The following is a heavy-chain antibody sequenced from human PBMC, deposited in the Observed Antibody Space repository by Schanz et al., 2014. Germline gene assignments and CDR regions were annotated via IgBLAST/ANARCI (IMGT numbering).Heavy chain of an antibody. D-gene: IGHD4-17*01. CDR2: MNESHSTI. V-gene: IGHV3-23*04. Sequence: EVQLVESGGGLVQPGGSLRLSCAASGFTFSSYDVFWVRQARGKGLEWVSAMNESHSTIYYADSVRGRFTISRDNSKNTLYLQMNSLRAEDTAVYYCARKMKLGVYGGKGHDSLDIWGQGTMVAVSS. J-gene: IGHJ3*02. CDR1: GFTFSSYD. CDR3: ARKMKLGVYGGKGHDSLDI.